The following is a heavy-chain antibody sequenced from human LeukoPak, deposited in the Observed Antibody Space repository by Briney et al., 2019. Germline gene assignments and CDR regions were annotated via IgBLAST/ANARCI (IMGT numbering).Heavy chain of an antibody. Sequence: PSETLSLTCTVSGGSISSYYWSWIRQPPGKGLEWIGYIYYSGSTYYNPSLKSRVTISVDTSKNQFSLKLSSVTAADTAVYYCASYVDTAMVYWGQGTLVTVSS. V-gene: IGHV4-59*12. CDR1: GGSISSYY. CDR2: IYYSGST. J-gene: IGHJ4*02. D-gene: IGHD5-18*01. CDR3: ASYVDTAMVY.